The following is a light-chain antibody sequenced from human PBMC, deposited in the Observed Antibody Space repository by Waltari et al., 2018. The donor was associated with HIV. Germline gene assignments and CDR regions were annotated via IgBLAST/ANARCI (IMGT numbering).Light chain of an antibody. J-gene: IGKJ1*01. CDR3: QHYNKWPPWT. V-gene: IGKV3-15*01. CDR1: QSVNNN. CDR2: DAS. Sequence: EVLMTQSPATLSVSPGERGTLSCRASQSVNNNLAGYQQKSGQAPRLLSYDASTRATGIPARCSGSGSGTEFTLTISSLQPEDVAIYYCQHYNKWPPWTFGQGTRVQIK.